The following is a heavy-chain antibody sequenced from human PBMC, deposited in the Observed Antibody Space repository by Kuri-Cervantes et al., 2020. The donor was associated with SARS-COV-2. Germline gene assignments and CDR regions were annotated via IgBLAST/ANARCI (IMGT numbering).Heavy chain of an antibody. CDR2: ISGSGGST. CDR3: AKDLYLIGFGELEFDY. V-gene: IGHV3-23*01. J-gene: IGHJ4*02. D-gene: IGHD3-10*01. CDR1: GFTFSSYA. Sequence: GESLKISCAASGFTFSSYAMSWVRQAPGKGLEWVSAISGSGGSTYYADSVKGRFTISRDNSKNTLYLQMNSLRAEDTAVYYCAKDLYLIGFGELEFDYWGQGTLVTVSS.